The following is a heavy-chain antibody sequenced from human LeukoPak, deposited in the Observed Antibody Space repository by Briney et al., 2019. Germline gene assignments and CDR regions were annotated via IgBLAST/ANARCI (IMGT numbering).Heavy chain of an antibody. CDR1: GFTFSSYG. V-gene: IGHV3-30*18. Sequence: GRSLRLSCAASGFTFSSYGMHWVRQAPGKGLEWVAVISYDGSNKYYADSVKGRFTIFRDNSKNTLYLQMNSLRAEDTAVYYCAKSGYSGYDSGIDYWGQGTLVTVSS. CDR2: ISYDGSNK. D-gene: IGHD5-12*01. J-gene: IGHJ4*02. CDR3: AKSGYSGYDSGIDY.